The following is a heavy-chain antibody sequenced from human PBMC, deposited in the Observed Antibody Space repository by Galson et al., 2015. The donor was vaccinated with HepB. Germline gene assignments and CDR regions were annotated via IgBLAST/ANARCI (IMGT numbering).Heavy chain of an antibody. J-gene: IGHJ4*02. CDR3: AKDRDYYDSNGYYYLFS. D-gene: IGHD3-22*01. V-gene: IGHV3-33*06. CDR2: ICSDGTSE. Sequence: SLRLSCAASGFTFSAYGMHWVRQAPGKGLEWVAVICSDGTSEYYADSVKGRFTISRDNSKNTLYLQMNSLRADDTAVFYCAKDRDYYDSNGYYYLFSWGQGTLVTVSS. CDR1: GFTFSAYG.